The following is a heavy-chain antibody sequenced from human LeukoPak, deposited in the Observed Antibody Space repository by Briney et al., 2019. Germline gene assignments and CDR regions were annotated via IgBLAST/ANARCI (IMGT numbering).Heavy chain of an antibody. V-gene: IGHV3-30*02. CDR1: RFTFSSYG. Sequence: GGSLRLSCAASRFTFSSYGMHWVRQAPGKGLEWVAYIQYDGSNEQYADSVKGRFSISGDSSKNILYVQMNSLRAEDTAVYYCARWSRGGPPVYWGQGTLVTVSS. D-gene: IGHD3-10*01. CDR2: IQYDGSNE. J-gene: IGHJ4*02. CDR3: ARWSRGGPPVY.